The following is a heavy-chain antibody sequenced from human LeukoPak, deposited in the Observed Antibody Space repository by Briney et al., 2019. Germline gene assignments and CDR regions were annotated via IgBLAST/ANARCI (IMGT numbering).Heavy chain of an antibody. CDR1: GGTFSSYA. V-gene: IGHV1-69*05. CDR2: IIPIFGTA. Sequence: ASVKVSCKASGGTFSSYAISWVRQAPGQGLEWMGRIIPIFGTANYAQKLQGRVTMTTDTSTSTAYMELRSLRSDDTAVYYCARDTTMVRGVIIDWGQGTLVTVSS. D-gene: IGHD3-10*01. CDR3: ARDTTMVRGVIID. J-gene: IGHJ4*02.